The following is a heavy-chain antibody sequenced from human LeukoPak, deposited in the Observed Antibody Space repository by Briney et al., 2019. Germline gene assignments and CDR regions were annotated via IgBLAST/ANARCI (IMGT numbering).Heavy chain of an antibody. J-gene: IGHJ4*02. V-gene: IGHV3-48*03. CDR2: ISSSGSTI. D-gene: IGHD1-1*01. CDR1: GFTFSSYE. Sequence: GGSLRLSCAASGFTFSSYEMNWVRQAPGKGLEWVSYISSSGSTIYYADSVKGRFTISRDNAKNSLYLQMNSLRAEDTAVYYCARDALDLLLQERRSHYFDYWGQGTLVTVSS. CDR3: ARDALDLLLQERRSHYFDY.